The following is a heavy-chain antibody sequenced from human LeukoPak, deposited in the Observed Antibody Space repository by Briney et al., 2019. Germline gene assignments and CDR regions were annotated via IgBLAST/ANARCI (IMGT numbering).Heavy chain of an antibody. D-gene: IGHD4-23*01. J-gene: IGHJ4*02. CDR1: GGSISSYY. V-gene: IGHV4-4*07. CDR3: ARGKIDYGGNPYYFDY. Sequence: SETLSLTCTVSGGSISSYYWSWIRQPAGKGLEWIGRIYTSGSTNYNPSLKSRVTMSVDTSKNQFSLKLSSVTAADTAVYYCARGKIDYGGNPYYFDYWGQGTLVTVSS. CDR2: IYTSGST.